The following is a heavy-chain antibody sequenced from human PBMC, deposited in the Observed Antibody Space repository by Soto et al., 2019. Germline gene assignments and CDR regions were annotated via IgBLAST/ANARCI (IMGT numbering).Heavy chain of an antibody. CDR3: ARSERTQSYCHFDP. V-gene: IGHV4-31*11. CDR1: GGSISSGGYC. D-gene: IGHD1-26*01. Sequence: QVQLQESGPGLVKPSQTLSLTCAVSGGSISSGGYCWSWIRQHPGKGLEWIGYIYYSGDTYYSPSLKSRVIISVDTSKNQFSLNLSSVTAADTAVYYCARSERTQSYCHFDPWGQGTLVTVSS. CDR2: IYYSGDT. J-gene: IGHJ5*02.